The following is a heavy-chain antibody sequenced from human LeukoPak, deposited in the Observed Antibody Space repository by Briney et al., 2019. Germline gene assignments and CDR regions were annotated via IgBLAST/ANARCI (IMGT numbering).Heavy chain of an antibody. D-gene: IGHD6-25*01. CDR1: GFTLSASY. CDR3: ASHRRSIAAAAYFDH. J-gene: IGHJ4*02. Sequence: GGSLRLSCVASGFTLSASYMSWVRLPAGEGLEWVSRIYSGGTPYYADSFNGRFTISRDTSKNTLYLQMNSLRVDDTAIYYCASHRRSIAAAAYFDHWGQGTRVTVSS. CDR2: IYSGGTP. V-gene: IGHV3-53*01.